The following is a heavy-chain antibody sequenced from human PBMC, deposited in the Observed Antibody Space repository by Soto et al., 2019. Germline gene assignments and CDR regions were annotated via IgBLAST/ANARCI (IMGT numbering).Heavy chain of an antibody. D-gene: IGHD2-2*01. CDR3: ALCSSTSCYYYYGMDV. Sequence: EASAKVSSKASGGTFSSYAISWVRHAPEQGLEWMGGIIPIFGTANYAQKFQGRVTITADESTSTAYMELSSLRSEDTAVYYCALCSSTSCYYYYGMDVWGQGTTVTVSS. CDR2: IIPIFGTA. V-gene: IGHV1-69*13. CDR1: GGTFSSYA. J-gene: IGHJ6*02.